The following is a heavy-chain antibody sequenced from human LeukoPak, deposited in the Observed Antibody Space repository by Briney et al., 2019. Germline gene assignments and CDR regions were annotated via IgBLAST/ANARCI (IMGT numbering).Heavy chain of an antibody. Sequence: GGSLRLSCAASGFTFSSYGMHWVRQAPGKGLEWVAFIRYDGSNKYYADSVKGRFTISRDNSKSTLYLQMNSLRAEDTAVYYCAKSLHGLLWFGELLYWGQGTLVTVSS. D-gene: IGHD3-10*01. V-gene: IGHV3-30*02. CDR3: AKSLHGLLWFGELLY. CDR2: IRYDGSNK. J-gene: IGHJ4*02. CDR1: GFTFSSYG.